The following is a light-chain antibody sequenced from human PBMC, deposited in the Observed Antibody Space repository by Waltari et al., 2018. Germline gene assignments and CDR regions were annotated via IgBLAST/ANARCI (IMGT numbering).Light chain of an antibody. CDR3: QAWDSSTGV. V-gene: IGLV3-1*01. Sequence: SYDLTQPPSVSVSPGQTGTITCSGDKLGDKYVSWYQQKSGQSPALVIYQDNKRNSGIPDRSSGTNSGNTATLTISGTQSRDEANYYCQAWDSSTGVFCGGTKLTVL. CDR1: KLGDKY. J-gene: IGLJ3*02. CDR2: QDN.